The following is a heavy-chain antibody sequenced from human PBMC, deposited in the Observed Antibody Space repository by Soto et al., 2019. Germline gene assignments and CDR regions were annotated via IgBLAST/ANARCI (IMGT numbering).Heavy chain of an antibody. CDR1: GGTFSNDI. V-gene: IGHV1-69*02. J-gene: IGHJ4*02. CDR2: INPLRDIA. CDR3: ARTLYADNVDY. D-gene: IGHD4-17*01. Sequence: SVKVSCKTSGGTFSNDIITWVRQATGQGLEWMGRINPLRDIASYAQKFQGRVTMTRNNSISTAYMELSSLRSEDTAVYYCARTLYADNVDYCGQGTLVTVSS.